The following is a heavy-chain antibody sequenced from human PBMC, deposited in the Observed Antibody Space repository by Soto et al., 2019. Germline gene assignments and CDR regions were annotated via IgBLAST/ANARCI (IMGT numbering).Heavy chain of an antibody. V-gene: IGHV4-59*01. Sequence: PSETLSLTCTVSGGSISSYYWSWIRQPPGKGLEWIGYIYYSGSTNYNPSLKSRVTISVDTSKNQFSLKLSSVTAADTAVYYCADANCGDNTKLFDYWGQGTLVTVSS. CDR1: GGSISSYY. CDR2: IYYSGST. J-gene: IGHJ4*02. D-gene: IGHD2-21*02. CDR3: ADANCGDNTKLFDY.